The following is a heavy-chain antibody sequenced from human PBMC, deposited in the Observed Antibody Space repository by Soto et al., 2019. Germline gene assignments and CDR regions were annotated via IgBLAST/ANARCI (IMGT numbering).Heavy chain of an antibody. J-gene: IGHJ6*02. V-gene: IGHV3-7*01. CDR1: GFTFSSYW. CDR2: IKQDGSEK. Sequence: PGGSLRLSXAASGFTFSSYWMSWVRQAPGKGLEWVANIKQDGSEKYYVDSVKGRFTISRDNAKNSLYLQMNSLRAEDTAVYYCAREIDYGDYAYYYYYYGMDVWGQGTTVTVSS. CDR3: AREIDYGDYAYYYYYYGMDV. D-gene: IGHD4-17*01.